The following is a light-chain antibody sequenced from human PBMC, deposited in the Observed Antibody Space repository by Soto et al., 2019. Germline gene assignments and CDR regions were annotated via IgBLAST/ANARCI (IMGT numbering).Light chain of an antibody. CDR3: QQYGSSFT. CDR1: QSVSSSY. CDR2: GAS. Sequence: EIVLTQSPGTLSLSPGERATLSCRASQSVSSSYLAWYQQKPGQAPRLLIYGASSSATGIPDRFSGSGSGIDFTLTISRLEPEDFAVYYCQQYGSSFTFGPGTKVDIK. J-gene: IGKJ3*01. V-gene: IGKV3-20*01.